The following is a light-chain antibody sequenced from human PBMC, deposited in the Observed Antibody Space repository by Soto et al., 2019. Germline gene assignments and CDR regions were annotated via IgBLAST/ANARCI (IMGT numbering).Light chain of an antibody. V-gene: IGKV3-15*01. J-gene: IGKJ1*01. CDR1: QSISSN. Sequence: EVVMTQSPATLSVSPGERATLSCRASQSISSNLAWYQQKPGQAPRLLTYSASTRASGISARFSGSGSGTDFTLTISSLQSEDFAVYYCQQYDNWPPWTFGQGTKVEIK. CDR2: SAS. CDR3: QQYDNWPPWT.